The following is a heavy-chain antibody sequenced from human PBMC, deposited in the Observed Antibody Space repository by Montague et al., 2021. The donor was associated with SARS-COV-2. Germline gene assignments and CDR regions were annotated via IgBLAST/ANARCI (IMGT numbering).Heavy chain of an antibody. Sequence: SETLSLTCVVSGGSISSINWWSWVRQPPGKGLEWIGEIYHSGTNNYNPSLKSRVIISVDKYKKQFSLKLSSVAAADTAVYYCARTGDSRGWHSFDVWGQGTLVTVSS. CDR1: GGSISSINW. CDR3: ARTGDSRGWHSFDV. V-gene: IGHV4-4*02. J-gene: IGHJ4*02. D-gene: IGHD6-19*01. CDR2: IYHSGTN.